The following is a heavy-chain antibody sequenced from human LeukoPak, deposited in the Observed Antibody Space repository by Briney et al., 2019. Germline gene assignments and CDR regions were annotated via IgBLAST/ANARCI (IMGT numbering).Heavy chain of an antibody. Sequence: SETLSLTCTVSGGSISSSSYYWGWIRQPPGKGLEWIGSIYYSGSTYYNPSLKSRVTISVDTSKNQFSLKLSSVTAADTAVYYCARGSGLYSYGFGGNWFDPWGQGTLVTVSS. J-gene: IGHJ5*02. CDR3: ARGSGLYSYGFGGNWFDP. CDR1: GGSISSSSYY. V-gene: IGHV4-39*07. D-gene: IGHD5-18*01. CDR2: IYYSGST.